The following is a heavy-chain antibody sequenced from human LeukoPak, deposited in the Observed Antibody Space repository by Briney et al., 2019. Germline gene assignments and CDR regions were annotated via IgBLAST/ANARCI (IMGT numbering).Heavy chain of an antibody. CDR1: GFTFSSYS. V-gene: IGHV3-21*01. Sequence: PGGSLRLSCAASGFTFSSYSMNWVRQAPGKGLEWVSSISSSSSYIYYADSVKGRFTISRDNVKNSLSLQMNNLRAEDTAVYYCARDFLNPANSWGQGTLVTVSS. CDR3: ARDFLNPANS. D-gene: IGHD2/OR15-2a*01. CDR2: ISSSSSYI. J-gene: IGHJ4*02.